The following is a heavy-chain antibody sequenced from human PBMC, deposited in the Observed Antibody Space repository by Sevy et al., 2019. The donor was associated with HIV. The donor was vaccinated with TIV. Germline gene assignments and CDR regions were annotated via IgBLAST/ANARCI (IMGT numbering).Heavy chain of an antibody. V-gene: IGHV3-48*02. CDR2: ISSSSRSI. D-gene: IGHD2-21*02. CDR3: ASGVGYCGGDCYRAFDS. J-gene: IGHJ4*02. CDR1: GFTFSSYS. Sequence: GGSLRLSCVASGFTFSSYSMNWVRQAPGKGLEWVSYISSSSRSIYYADSVRGRFTISRDNAKNSLYLQMNSLRDEDTAVYYCASGVGYCGGDCYRAFDSWGQGTLVTVSS.